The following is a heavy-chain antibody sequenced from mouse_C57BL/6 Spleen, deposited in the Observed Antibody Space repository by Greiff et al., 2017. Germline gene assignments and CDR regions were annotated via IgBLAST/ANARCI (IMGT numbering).Heavy chain of an antibody. V-gene: IGHV1-55*01. CDR2: IYPGSGST. Sequence: QVQLQQPGAELVKPGASVKMSFKASGYTFTSYWITWVKQRPGQGLEWIGDIYPGSGSTNYNEKFKSKATLTVDTSSSTAYMQLSSLTSEDAAVYYCGRSWDYYVDDWGQGTTLTVSS. CDR3: GRSWDYYVDD. J-gene: IGHJ2*01. D-gene: IGHD4-1*01. CDR1: GYTFTSYW.